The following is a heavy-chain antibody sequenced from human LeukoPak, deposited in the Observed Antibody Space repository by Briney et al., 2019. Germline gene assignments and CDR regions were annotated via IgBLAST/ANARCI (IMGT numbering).Heavy chain of an antibody. CDR1: GYTFTSYY. D-gene: IGHD3-22*01. CDR3: ARGRHYYDSSGYYPFDP. Sequence: ASVKVSCKASGYTFTSYYMHWVRQAPGQGLEWMGIINPSGGSTSYAQKFQGRVTMTRDTSTSTAYMELSSLRSEDTAVYYCARGRHYYDSSGYYPFDPWGQGTLVTVSS. V-gene: IGHV1-46*01. J-gene: IGHJ5*02. CDR2: INPSGGST.